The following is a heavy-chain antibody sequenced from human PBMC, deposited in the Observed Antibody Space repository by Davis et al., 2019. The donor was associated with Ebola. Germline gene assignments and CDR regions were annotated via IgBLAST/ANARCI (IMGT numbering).Heavy chain of an antibody. CDR3: ARSRGSSDIVVVPAAFDY. Sequence: ASVTVSCKASGYTFTSYGISWVRQAPGQGLEWMGWISAYNGNTNYAQKLQGRVTMTTDTSTSTAYMELRSLRSDDTAVYYCARSRGSSDIVVVPAAFDYWGQGTLVTVSS. CDR1: GYTFTSYG. D-gene: IGHD2-2*01. J-gene: IGHJ4*02. V-gene: IGHV1-18*01. CDR2: ISAYNGNT.